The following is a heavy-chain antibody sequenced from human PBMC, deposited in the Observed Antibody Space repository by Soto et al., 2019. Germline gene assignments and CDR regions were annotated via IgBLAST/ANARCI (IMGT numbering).Heavy chain of an antibody. J-gene: IGHJ6*02. Sequence: QVQLQESGPGLVKASQTLSLTCTVSGGSISSGDYYWSWIRQPPGKGLEWIGYIYYSGSTYYNPSLKSRVTISVDTSKNQFSLKLSSVTAADTAVYYCARDHTAVYYYYGMDVWGQGTTVTVSS. CDR3: ARDHTAVYYYYGMDV. V-gene: IGHV4-30-4*01. CDR1: GGSISSGDYY. CDR2: IYYSGST. D-gene: IGHD5-18*01.